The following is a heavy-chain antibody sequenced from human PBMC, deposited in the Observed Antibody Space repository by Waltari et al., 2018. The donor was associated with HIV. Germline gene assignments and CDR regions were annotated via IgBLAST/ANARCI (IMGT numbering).Heavy chain of an antibody. CDR2: IYYSGST. Sequence: QVQLQESGPGLVKPSQTLSLTCTVPAGSISRGAYYWCWIRQPPGKGLEWIGYIYYSGSTYYNPSLKSRVTISVDTSKNQFSLKLSSVSAADTAVYYCARAGSVFGTSPYGMDVWGQGTTVTVSS. J-gene: IGHJ6*02. CDR3: ARAGSVFGTSPYGMDV. CDR1: AGSISRGAYY. D-gene: IGHD2-2*01. V-gene: IGHV4-30-4*01.